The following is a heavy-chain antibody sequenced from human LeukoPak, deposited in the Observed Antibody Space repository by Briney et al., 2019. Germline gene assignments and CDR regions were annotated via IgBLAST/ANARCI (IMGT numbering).Heavy chain of an antibody. D-gene: IGHD6-19*01. CDR2: ISSSSSHI. J-gene: IGHJ4*02. V-gene: IGHV3-21*01. CDR1: GFTFSTYS. CDR3: VVQSSGAVY. Sequence: SGGSLRLSCAASGFTFSTYSMNWVRQAPGKGLEWVSSISSSSSHILYADSVKGRFTISRDNTKNSLYLRMNSLRAEDTAVYYCVVQSSGAVYWGQGTLVTVSS.